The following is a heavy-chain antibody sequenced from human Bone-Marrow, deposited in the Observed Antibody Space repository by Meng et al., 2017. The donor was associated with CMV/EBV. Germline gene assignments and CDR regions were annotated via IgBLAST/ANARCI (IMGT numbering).Heavy chain of an antibody. J-gene: IGHJ6*02. D-gene: IGHD2-2*01. CDR2: IKQDGSEK. CDR1: GFTFSSYW. V-gene: IGHV3-7*01. CDR3: ARGTGCSSTSCNYGMDV. Sequence: GGSLRLSCAASGFTFSSYWMSWVRQAPGKGLEWVANIKQDGSEKYYVDSVKGRFTISRDNAKNSLYLQMNSLRAEDTAVYYCARGTGCSSTSCNYGMDVWGQGTTVTVSS.